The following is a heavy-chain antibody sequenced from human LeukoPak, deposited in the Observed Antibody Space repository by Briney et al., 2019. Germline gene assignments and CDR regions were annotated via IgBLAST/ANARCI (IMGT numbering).Heavy chain of an antibody. CDR3: ARLPQQLPDY. CDR2: IYPGDSDT. D-gene: IGHD6-13*01. CDR1: GYSFNSYW. J-gene: IGHJ4*02. Sequence: GESLKISCQGSGYSFNSYWIGWVRPMPGKGLEWMGIIYPGDSDTRYSPSFQGQVTISADKSISTAYLQWSRLKASDTAMYYCARLPQQLPDYWGQGTLVTVSS. V-gene: IGHV5-51*01.